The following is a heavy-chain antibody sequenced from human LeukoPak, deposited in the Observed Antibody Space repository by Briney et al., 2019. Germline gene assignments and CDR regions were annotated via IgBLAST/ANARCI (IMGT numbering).Heavy chain of an antibody. Sequence: GESLKISCKGSGYSFAAYWIGWVRQMPGKGLEWMGSIFPGDSDTRYSPSFQGQVTISADKSISTAYLQWSSLKASDTTMYYCARRDGYNSFDYWGQGTLVTVSS. V-gene: IGHV5-51*01. CDR2: IFPGDSDT. CDR3: ARRDGYNSFDY. CDR1: GYSFAAYW. D-gene: IGHD5-24*01. J-gene: IGHJ4*02.